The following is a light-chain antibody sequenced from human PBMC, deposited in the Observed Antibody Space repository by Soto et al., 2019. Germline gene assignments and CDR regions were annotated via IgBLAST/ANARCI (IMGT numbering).Light chain of an antibody. V-gene: IGKV1-5*01. CDR1: QNIDRW. Sequence: DIQMTQSPSTLSTSVGDRATITCRASQNIDRWLAWYQQKPGKAPKLLIYEASSLEGGVPSRFSGSGSGTEFTLTVSGLQAEDFATYYCQQTYSIPLTFGQGTKVDI. CDR3: QQTYSIPLT. CDR2: EAS. J-gene: IGKJ1*01.